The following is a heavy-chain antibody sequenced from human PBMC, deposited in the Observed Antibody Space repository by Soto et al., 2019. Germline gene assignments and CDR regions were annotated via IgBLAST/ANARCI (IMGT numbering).Heavy chain of an antibody. D-gene: IGHD3-9*01. CDR2: ASHSGTT. CDR1: GTSIRSYY. V-gene: IGHV4-59*12. CDR3: AGTCLIFEESASSAHSFDH. Sequence: QVHLQESGPGLVEPSETLSLTCTVSGTSIRSYYWSWLRQPPEKEPEWIGYASHSGTTNYNPSLKSRVTISVDTSKNQFSLRLTSVTAADSAMYYCAGTCLIFEESASSAHSFDHWGQGALVTVS. J-gene: IGHJ4*02.